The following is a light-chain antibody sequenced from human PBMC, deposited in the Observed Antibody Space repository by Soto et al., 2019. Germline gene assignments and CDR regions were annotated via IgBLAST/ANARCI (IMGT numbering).Light chain of an antibody. Sequence: ELVLTQSPATLSLSPGEGVTLSCRARQSVNNNLAWYQQKPGQAPSLLIHGASTRAAGVPARFSGSGSGTEFTITISSLQSEDSAVYYCQEYNRRPPATFGQGTKVDIK. J-gene: IGKJ1*01. V-gene: IGKV3-15*01. CDR3: QEYNRRPPAT. CDR1: QSVNNN. CDR2: GAS.